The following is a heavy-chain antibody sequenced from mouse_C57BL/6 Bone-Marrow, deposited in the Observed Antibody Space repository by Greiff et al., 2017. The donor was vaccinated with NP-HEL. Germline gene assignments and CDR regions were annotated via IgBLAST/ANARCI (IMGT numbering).Heavy chain of an antibody. CDR1: GYAFSSSW. CDR2: IYPGDGDT. J-gene: IGHJ2*01. V-gene: IGHV1-82*01. CDR3: ARAGSGPYYLDY. D-gene: IGHD3-2*02. Sequence: QVQLQQSGPELVKPGASVKISCKASGYAFSSSWMNWVKQRPGKGLEWIGRIYPGDGDTNYNGKFKGKATLTADKSSCTAYMQLSSLTSEDSAVYFCARAGSGPYYLDYWGQGTTLTVSS.